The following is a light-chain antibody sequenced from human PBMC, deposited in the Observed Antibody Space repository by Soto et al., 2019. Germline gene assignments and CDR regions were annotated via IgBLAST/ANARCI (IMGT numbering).Light chain of an antibody. V-gene: IGKV4-1*01. CDR3: QQYYSTPET. CDR1: QSVLYSSTNKNN. J-gene: IGKJ1*01. CDR2: WAS. Sequence: DIVMTQSPDSLAVSLGERATINCKSSQSVLYSSTNKNNLAWYQQKPGQPPKLLIYWASTRESGVPDRFSGSGSGTDFSLTISSPQPEDVAVYYCQQYYSTPETFGQGTKVELK.